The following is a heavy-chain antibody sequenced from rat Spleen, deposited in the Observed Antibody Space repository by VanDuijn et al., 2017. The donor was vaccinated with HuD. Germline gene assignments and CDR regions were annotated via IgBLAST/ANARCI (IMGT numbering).Heavy chain of an antibody. CDR3: GKSMYTTDYY. CDR1: GFTFSSFA. J-gene: IGHJ3*01. CDR2: ITSGGSNT. D-gene: IGHD1-6*01. Sequence: EVQLVESGGGLVQPGRSLKLSCAASGFTFSSFAMAWVRQAPKKGLGWVATITSGGSNTYYPDSVKGRFTISRDNAKSTLYLQMDSLRSEDTATYYCGKSMYTTDYYWGQGTLVTVSS. V-gene: IGHV5-25*01.